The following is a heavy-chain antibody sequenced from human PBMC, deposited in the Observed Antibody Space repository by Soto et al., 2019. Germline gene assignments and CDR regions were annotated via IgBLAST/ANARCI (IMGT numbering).Heavy chain of an antibody. J-gene: IGHJ4*02. Sequence: EVQLLESGGGLAQPGGSLRLSCAASGFPFGGYTMSWVRQAPGKGLEWVSAIRDGGESTYYADSVKGRFTISRDNSKNTMYLQLNSLRPEDTAVCFCAKDGWENWGQGTLVTVSS. D-gene: IGHD6-19*01. CDR2: IRDGGEST. CDR3: AKDGWEN. V-gene: IGHV3-23*01. CDR1: GFPFGGYT.